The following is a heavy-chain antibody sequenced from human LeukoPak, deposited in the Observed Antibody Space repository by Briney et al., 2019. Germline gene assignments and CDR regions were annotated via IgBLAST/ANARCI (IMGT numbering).Heavy chain of an antibody. Sequence: PSQTLSLTCTVSGGSISSGGYYWSWIRQHPGRGLEWIGYIYYSGSTYYNPSLKSRVTISVDTSKNQFSLKLSSVTAADTAVYYCARVSSYKHIIVGWGQGTLVTVSS. CDR3: ARVSSYKHIIVG. CDR1: GGSISSGGYY. CDR2: IYYSGST. J-gene: IGHJ4*02. D-gene: IGHD3-10*01. V-gene: IGHV4-31*03.